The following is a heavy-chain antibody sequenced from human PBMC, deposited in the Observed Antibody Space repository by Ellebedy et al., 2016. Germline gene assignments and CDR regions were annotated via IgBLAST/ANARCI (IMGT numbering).Heavy chain of an antibody. CDR3: ARRISVTGRKYDY. CDR2: MFPANSDN. J-gene: IGHJ4*01. Sequence: GGSLRLSCKGSGYSFTSYWIGWVRQMPGEGLEYMGIMFPANSDNRYSPSFQGQVTFSADMSISTAYLQWSSLKASDTAMYYCARRISVTGRKYDYWGQGTLVTVSS. V-gene: IGHV5-51*01. CDR1: GYSFTSYW. D-gene: IGHD6-19*01.